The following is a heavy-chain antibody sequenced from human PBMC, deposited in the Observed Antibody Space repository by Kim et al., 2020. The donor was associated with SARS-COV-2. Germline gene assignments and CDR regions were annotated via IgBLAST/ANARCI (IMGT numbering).Heavy chain of an antibody. D-gene: IGHD6-19*01. CDR1: GGSVSSGSYY. CDR3: ARCPRGEVAGRCYFDY. CDR2: IYYSGAT. Sequence: SETLSLTCTVSGGSVSSGSYYWSWIRQPPGKGLEWTGYIYYSGATNYNPSLRSRVTISVDTSKNQFSLKLSSVTAADTAVYYCARCPRGEVAGRCYFDYWGQGTLVTVSS. V-gene: IGHV4-61*01. J-gene: IGHJ4*02.